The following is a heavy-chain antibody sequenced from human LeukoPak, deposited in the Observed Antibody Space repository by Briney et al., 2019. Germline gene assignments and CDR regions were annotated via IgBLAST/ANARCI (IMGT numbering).Heavy chain of an antibody. CDR1: GFTFSRYS. J-gene: IGHJ4*02. Sequence: PGGSLRLSCAASGFTFSRYSMNWVRQAPGKGLEWVSFISSSSSFIYYADSVKGRFTISRDNAKNSLYLQMNSLRAEDTAVYYCARDPPLGSCSTISCPHLDYWGQGTLVTVSS. CDR3: ARDPPLGSCSTISCPHLDY. CDR2: ISSSSSFI. D-gene: IGHD2-2*01. V-gene: IGHV3-21*01.